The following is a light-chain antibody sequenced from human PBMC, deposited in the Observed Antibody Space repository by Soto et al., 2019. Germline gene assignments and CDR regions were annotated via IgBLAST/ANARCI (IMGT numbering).Light chain of an antibody. Sequence: EILMTQSPATLSVSPGERATLSCRASQSVRGNLAWYQQKPGQAPRLLIYGASTRATGIPARFSGSGSGTEFTLTISSLQSEDFAIYYCQQYNNWPSVTFGQGTRLEIK. CDR1: QSVRGN. CDR2: GAS. CDR3: QQYNNWPSVT. J-gene: IGKJ5*01. V-gene: IGKV3-15*01.